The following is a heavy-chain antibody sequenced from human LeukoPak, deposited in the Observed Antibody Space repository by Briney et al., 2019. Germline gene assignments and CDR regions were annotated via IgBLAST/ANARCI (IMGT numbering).Heavy chain of an antibody. V-gene: IGHV4-39*01. CDR2: IYYSGDT. CDR1: GGSVSSSDYY. CDR3: ARGSRGNYYYNYMDV. Sequence: SETLSLTXTVSGGSVSSSDYYWGWIRQPPGKGLEWIGSIYYSGDTYYNPSLKSRVTISVDTSKSQFSLNLNSVTAADTAVYYCARGSRGNYYYNYMDVWGKGTTVTVSS. D-gene: IGHD3-10*01. J-gene: IGHJ6*03.